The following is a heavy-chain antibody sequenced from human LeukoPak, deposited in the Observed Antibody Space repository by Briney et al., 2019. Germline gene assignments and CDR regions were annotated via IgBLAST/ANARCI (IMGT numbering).Heavy chain of an antibody. D-gene: IGHD1-1*01. J-gene: IGHJ6*03. V-gene: IGHV3-33*01. CDR1: GFTSSSYG. CDR3: AREYDHYLLDYMDV. Sequence: GGSLRLSCAASGFTSSSYGMHWVRQAPAKGLEGVAVIWYDGSNKYYADSVKGRFTISRDNSKNTLYLQMNSLRAEETAVYYCAREYDHYLLDYMDVWGKGTTVTVSS. CDR2: IWYDGSNK.